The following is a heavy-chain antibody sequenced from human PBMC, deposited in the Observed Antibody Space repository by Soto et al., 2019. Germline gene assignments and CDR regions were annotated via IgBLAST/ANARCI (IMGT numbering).Heavy chain of an antibody. D-gene: IGHD6-13*01. CDR1: GFTFDDYA. V-gene: IGHV3-9*01. CDR2: ISWNSGSI. Sequence: EVQLVESGGGLVQPGRSLRLSCAASGFTFDDYAMHWVRQAPGKGLEWVSGISWNSGSIGYADSVKGRFTISRDNXKXXLYLEMNSLRAEDTALYYCAKDSASSWYDGGWFDPWGQGTLVTVSS. J-gene: IGHJ5*02. CDR3: AKDSASSWYDGGWFDP.